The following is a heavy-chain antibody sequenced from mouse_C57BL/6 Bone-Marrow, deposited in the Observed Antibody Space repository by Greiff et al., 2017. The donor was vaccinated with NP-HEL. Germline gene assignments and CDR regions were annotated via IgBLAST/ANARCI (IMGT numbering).Heavy chain of an antibody. J-gene: IGHJ4*01. V-gene: IGHV3-6*01. D-gene: IGHD1-1*01. CDR3: ARSYYGSRYAMDY. CDR1: GYSITSGYY. CDR2: ISYDGSN. Sequence: EVKLQESGPGLVKPSQSLSLTCSVTGYSITSGYYWNWIRQFPGNKLEWMGYISYDGSNNYNPSLKNRISITRDTSKNQFFLKLNSVTTEDTATYYCARSYYGSRYAMDYWGQGTSVTVSS.